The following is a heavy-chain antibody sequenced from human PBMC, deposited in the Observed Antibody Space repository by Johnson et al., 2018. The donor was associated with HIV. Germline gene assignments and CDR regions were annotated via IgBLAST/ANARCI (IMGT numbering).Heavy chain of an antibody. CDR2: IGTAGDT. J-gene: IGHJ3*02. D-gene: IGHD1-26*01. V-gene: IGHV3-13*01. CDR3: ARDLMVGPTRTGSFDI. CDR1: GFTFSSYD. Sequence: VQLVESGGGLVQPGGSLRLSCAASGFTFSSYDMHWVRQATGKGLEWVSAIGTAGDTYYPGSVKGRFTISRENTKNSLYLQMGSLRVEDTAIYHCARDLMVGPTRTGSFDIWGQGTMVTVSS.